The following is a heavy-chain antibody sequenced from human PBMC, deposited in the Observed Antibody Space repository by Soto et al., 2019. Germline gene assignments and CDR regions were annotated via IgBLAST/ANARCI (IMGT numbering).Heavy chain of an antibody. CDR1: GGSISSDDHY. CDR2: IYYSGST. J-gene: IGHJ4*02. D-gene: IGHD6-6*01. V-gene: IGHV4-30-4*01. CDR3: ARDRSNSPDFFDF. Sequence: QVQLQESGPGLVKPSQTLSLTCTVSGGSISSDDHYWTWIRQPPGKGLEWIGYIYYSGSTNYDPSLKRRGTISMDTSKNQFSLKVNSVTAADTAVYYCARDRSNSPDFFDFWGQGTLVTVSS.